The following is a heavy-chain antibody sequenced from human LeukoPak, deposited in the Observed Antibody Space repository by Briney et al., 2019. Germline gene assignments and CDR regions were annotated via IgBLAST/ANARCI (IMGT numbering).Heavy chain of an antibody. CDR2: ISYDGSNK. CDR1: GFTFSSYA. CDR3: AKDPAAGIRGMGAFDI. D-gene: IGHD6-13*01. Sequence: GGSLRLSCAASGFTFSSYAMHWVRQAPGKGLEWVAVISYDGSNKYYADSVKGRFTISRDNSKNTLYLQMNSLRAEDTAVYYCAKDPAAGIRGMGAFDIWGQGTMVTVSS. J-gene: IGHJ3*02. V-gene: IGHV3-30-3*01.